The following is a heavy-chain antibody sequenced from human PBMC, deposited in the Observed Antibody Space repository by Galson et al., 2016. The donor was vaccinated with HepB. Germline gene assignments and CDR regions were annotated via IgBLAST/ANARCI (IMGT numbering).Heavy chain of an antibody. V-gene: IGHV3-9*01. D-gene: IGHD5-24*01. Sequence: SLRLSCAASGFTFDDYAMHWVRQAPGKGLEWVSGISWNSGRIGYADSVKGRFTISRDNAKNSLYLQMNSLRAEDTALYYCVKEEMAKITGFDYWGQGTLVTVSS. J-gene: IGHJ4*02. CDR3: VKEEMAKITGFDY. CDR2: ISWNSGRI. CDR1: GFTFDDYA.